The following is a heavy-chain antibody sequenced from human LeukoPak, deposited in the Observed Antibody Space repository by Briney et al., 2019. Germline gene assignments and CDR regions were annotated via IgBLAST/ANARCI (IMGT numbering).Heavy chain of an antibody. CDR3: ARTYYYDSSGYYYGY. V-gene: IGHV1-18*01. CDR2: ISTYNGNT. D-gene: IGHD3-22*01. J-gene: IGHJ4*02. CDR1: GYTFINYG. Sequence: ASVKVPCKASGYTFINYGISWVRQAPGQGLEWMGWISTYNGNTNYAQKLQGRVTITTDTSTNTAYMELRSLRSDDTAVYYCARTYYYDSSGYYYGYWGQGTLVTVSS.